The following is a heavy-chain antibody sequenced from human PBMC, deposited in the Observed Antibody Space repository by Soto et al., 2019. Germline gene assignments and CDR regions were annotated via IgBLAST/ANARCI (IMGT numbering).Heavy chain of an antibody. V-gene: IGHV3-30*18. CDR2: ISYDGDKK. CDR1: GFSFSSFG. D-gene: IGHD3-10*01. J-gene: IGHJ3*02. Sequence: SLRLSCTASGFSFSSFGRHWVRQAPGKGLEWAASISYDGDKKYSADSVKGRFTVSRDNSKNTLYLQMNSLSADDTAVYYCAKGLSMVRGLFVLLPDGLDIWGQGTVVT. CDR3: AKGLSMVRGLFVLLPDGLDI.